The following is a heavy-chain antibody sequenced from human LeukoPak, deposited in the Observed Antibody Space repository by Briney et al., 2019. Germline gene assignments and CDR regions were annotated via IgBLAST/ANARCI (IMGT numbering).Heavy chain of an antibody. J-gene: IGHJ4*02. CDR3: ARDHGVGATNFDY. CDR1: GGSISSSSYY. Sequence: SETLSPTCTVSGGSISSSSYYWGWIRQPPGKGLEWIGSIYYSGSTYYNPSLKSRVTISVDTSKNQFSLKLSSVTAADTAVYYCARDHGVGATNFDYWGQGTLVTVSS. V-gene: IGHV4-39*07. CDR2: IYYSGST. D-gene: IGHD1-26*01.